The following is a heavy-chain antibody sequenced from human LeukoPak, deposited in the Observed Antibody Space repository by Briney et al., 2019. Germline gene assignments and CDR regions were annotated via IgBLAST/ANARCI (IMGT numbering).Heavy chain of an antibody. CDR3: ARDLSPVTTDYDSSGYYSH. CDR1: GFTFSSYS. V-gene: IGHV3-21*01. D-gene: IGHD3-22*01. CDR2: ISSSSSYI. Sequence: GGSLRLSCAASGFTFSSYSMNWVRQAPGKGLEWVSSISSSSSYIYYADSVKGRFTISRDNAKNSLYLQMNSLRAEDTAVYYCARDLSPVTTDYDSSGYYSHWGQGTLSPSPQ. J-gene: IGHJ4*02.